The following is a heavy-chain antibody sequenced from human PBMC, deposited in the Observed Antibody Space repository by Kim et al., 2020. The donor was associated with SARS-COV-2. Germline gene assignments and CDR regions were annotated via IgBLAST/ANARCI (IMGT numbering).Heavy chain of an antibody. CDR2: ISYDGSNK. V-gene: IGHV3-33*05. CDR3: ARAPNSGCPY. D-gene: IGHD6-19*01. CDR1: GFTFSSYG. J-gene: IGHJ4*02. Sequence: GGSLRLSCAASGFTFSSYGMHWVRQAPGKGLEWVAVISYDGSNKYYADSVKGRFTISRDNSKNTLYLQMNSLRAEDTAVYYCARAPNSGCPYWGQGTLVTVSS.